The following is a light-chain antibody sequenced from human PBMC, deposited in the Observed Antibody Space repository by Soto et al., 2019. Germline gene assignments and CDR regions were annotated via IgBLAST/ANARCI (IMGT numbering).Light chain of an antibody. CDR1: QSISRL. J-gene: IGKJ1*01. Sequence: DIQMTKSPSTLSASVGDRVTITCRASQSISRLLAWYQRKPGKAPELLIYGASSLDSGVPSRFSGSGSGTEFPLAISSLQPDDCATYYFQQYDDYPWTFGQGTTGEIK. CDR2: GAS. V-gene: IGKV1-5*03. CDR3: QQYDDYPWT.